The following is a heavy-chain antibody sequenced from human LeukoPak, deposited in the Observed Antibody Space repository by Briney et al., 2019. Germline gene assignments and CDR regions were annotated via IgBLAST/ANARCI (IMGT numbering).Heavy chain of an antibody. CDR3: ARDRRQQWLAHDVGY. V-gene: IGHV3-64*04. CDR1: GVTFSSYA. Sequence: GGSLRLSCSASGVTFSSYAMHWVRQAPGKGLEYVSAISSNGGSTYYADSVKGRFTISRDNSKNTLYLQMSSLRAEDTAVYYCARDRRQQWLAHDVGYWGQGTLVTVSS. CDR2: ISSNGGST. J-gene: IGHJ4*02. D-gene: IGHD6-19*01.